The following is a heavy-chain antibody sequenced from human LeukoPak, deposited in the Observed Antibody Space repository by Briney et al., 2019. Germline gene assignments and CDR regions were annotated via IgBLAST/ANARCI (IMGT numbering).Heavy chain of an antibody. CDR1: GFTFDNYA. CDR3: AKSLGGDYGSGSYYVVFDS. D-gene: IGHD3-10*01. CDR2: ISGSGSIT. Sequence: GGSLRLSCVSSGFTFDNYAMNWVRQAPGKGLEWVSSISGSGSITYYADSVKGRFTISRDTSKNTLWLQMNSLRVDDTALYYCAKSLGGDYGSGSYYVVFDSWGQGTLVTVSS. V-gene: IGHV3-23*01. J-gene: IGHJ4*02.